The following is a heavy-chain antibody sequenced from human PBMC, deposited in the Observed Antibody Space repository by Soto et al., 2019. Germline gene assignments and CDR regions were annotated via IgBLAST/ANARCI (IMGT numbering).Heavy chain of an antibody. D-gene: IGHD6-6*01. V-gene: IGHV4-61*01. CDR1: GGSVSSGSYY. CDR3: ARDPSSSSSSGFAFDI. J-gene: IGHJ3*02. CDR2: IYYSGST. Sequence: SETLSLTCTVSGGSVSSGSYYWSWIRQPPGKGLEWIGYIYYSGSTNYNPSLKSRVTISVDTSKNQFSLKLSSVTAADTAVYYCARDPSSSSSSGFAFDIWGQGTMVTV.